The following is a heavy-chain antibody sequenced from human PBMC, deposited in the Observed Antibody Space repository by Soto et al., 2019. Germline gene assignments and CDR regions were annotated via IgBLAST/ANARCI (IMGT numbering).Heavy chain of an antibody. J-gene: IGHJ4*02. CDR3: ARGWGRWFGELLNLFDY. D-gene: IGHD3-10*01. V-gene: IGHV1-8*01. CDR1: GYTFTSYD. Sequence: ASVKVSCKASGYTFTSYDINWVRQATGQGLEWMGWMNPNSGNTGYAQKFQGRVTMTRNTSISTAYMELSSLRSGDTAVYYCARGWGRWFGELLNLFDYWGQGTLGTVS. CDR2: MNPNSGNT.